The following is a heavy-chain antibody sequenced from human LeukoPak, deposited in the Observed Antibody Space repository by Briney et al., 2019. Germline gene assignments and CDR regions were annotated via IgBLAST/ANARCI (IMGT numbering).Heavy chain of an antibody. V-gene: IGHV4-30-4*01. CDR1: GGSISSGDYY. CDR3: ASGYCSGGSCYSEFPFDY. Sequence: SQTLSLTCTVSGGSISSGDYYWSWIRPPPGKGLEWIGYIYYSGSTYYNPSLKSRVTISVDTSKTQSSLKLSSVTAADTAVYCCASGYCSGGSCYSEFPFDYWGKGTLVTVSS. J-gene: IGHJ4*02. CDR2: IYYSGST. D-gene: IGHD2-15*01.